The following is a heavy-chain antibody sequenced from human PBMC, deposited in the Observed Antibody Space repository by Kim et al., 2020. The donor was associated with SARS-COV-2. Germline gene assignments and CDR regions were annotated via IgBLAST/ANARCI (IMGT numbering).Heavy chain of an antibody. Sequence: GGSLRLSCAASGFTFSNAWMSWVRQAPGKGLEWVGRIKSKTDGGTTDYAAPVKGRFTISRDDSKNTLYLQMNSLKTEDTAVYYCTTDSQTYYYGSGSYLSPKVDTNWFDPWGQGTLVTVSS. CDR3: TTDSQTYYYGSGSYLSPKVDTNWFDP. D-gene: IGHD3-10*01. CDR1: GFTFSNAW. J-gene: IGHJ5*02. V-gene: IGHV3-15*01. CDR2: IKSKTDGGTT.